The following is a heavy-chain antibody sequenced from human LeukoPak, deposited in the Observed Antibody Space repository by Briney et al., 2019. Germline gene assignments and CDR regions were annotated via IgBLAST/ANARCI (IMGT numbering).Heavy chain of an antibody. D-gene: IGHD6-25*01. CDR2: LNSDGNST. J-gene: IGHJ5*02. Sequence: GGSLRLSCAASGFTFSSDWMHWVRQAPGKGLVWVSRLNSDGNSTSSAHSVTGRFTISRDNSKNTLYLQMNSLRAEDTAVYYCAKETKKTYSSAFDPWGQGTLVTVSS. CDR3: AKETKKTYSSAFDP. CDR1: GFTFSSDW. V-gene: IGHV3-74*01.